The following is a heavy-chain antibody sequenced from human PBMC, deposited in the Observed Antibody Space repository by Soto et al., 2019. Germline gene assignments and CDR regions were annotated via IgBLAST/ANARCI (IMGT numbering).Heavy chain of an antibody. D-gene: IGHD3-16*01. J-gene: IGHJ2*01. V-gene: IGHV1-18*01. CDR3: ARDGIDYAGRLMNWYFDL. Sequence: GASVKVSCKASGYTFTSYGISWVRQAPGQGLEWMGWISAYNGNTNYAQKLQGRVTMTRDTSTSTAYMELRSLRSEDTAVYYCARDGIDYAGRLMNWYFDLRGRGTLVTVSS. CDR1: GYTFTSYG. CDR2: ISAYNGNT.